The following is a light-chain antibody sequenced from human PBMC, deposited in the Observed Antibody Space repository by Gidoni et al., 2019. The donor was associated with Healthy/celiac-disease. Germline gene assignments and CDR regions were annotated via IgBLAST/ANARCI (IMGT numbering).Light chain of an antibody. J-gene: IGKJ5*01. Sequence: DIQRTQSPSSLSASVGDRVTITCRASQSISSYLNWYQQKQGTAPKLLIYAASSFQSGVPSRFSGSGSGTDFTLTISSLQPEDFSTYYCQQSYSTLTFGPGTRLEIK. CDR3: QQSYSTLT. CDR1: QSISSY. CDR2: AAS. V-gene: IGKV1-39*01.